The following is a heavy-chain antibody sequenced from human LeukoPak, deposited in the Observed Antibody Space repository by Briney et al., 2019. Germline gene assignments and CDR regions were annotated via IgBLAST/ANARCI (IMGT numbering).Heavy chain of an antibody. Sequence: ASVKVSCKASGYTFTGYYMHWVRQAPGQGLEWMGWINPNSGGTNYAQKFQGRVTMTRDTSISTAYMELSRLRSDDTAVYYCARENKQWPPSTGVNWFDPWGQGTLVTVSS. CDR3: ARENKQWPPSTGVNWFDP. CDR2: INPNSGGT. V-gene: IGHV1-2*02. D-gene: IGHD6-19*01. CDR1: GYTFTGYY. J-gene: IGHJ5*02.